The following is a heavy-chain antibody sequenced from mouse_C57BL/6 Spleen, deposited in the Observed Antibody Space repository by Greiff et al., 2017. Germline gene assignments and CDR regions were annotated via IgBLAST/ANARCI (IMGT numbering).Heavy chain of an antibody. D-gene: IGHD4-1*01. CDR2: INPNNGGT. CDR3: RTGMFAY. J-gene: IGHJ3*01. CDR1: GYTFTDYY. V-gene: IGHV1-26*01. Sequence: EVQLQQSGPELVKPGASVKISCKASGYTFTDYYMNWVKQSHGKSLEWIGDINPNNGGTSFNQKFKGKATLTVDKSSSTAYMEHRSLTSEDSAVYYCRTGMFAYWGQGTLVTVSA.